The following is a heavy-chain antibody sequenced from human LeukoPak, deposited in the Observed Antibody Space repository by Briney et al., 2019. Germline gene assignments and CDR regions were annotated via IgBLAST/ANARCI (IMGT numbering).Heavy chain of an antibody. CDR1: GGSISSSSYY. V-gene: IGHV4-61*02. CDR2: VYTSGST. Sequence: SETLSLTCTVSGGSISSSSYYWSWIRQPAGKGLEWIGLVYTSGSTNYNPSLKSRVTISRDTSKKQFSLKLSSVTATDTAVYYCARSLTSDHYDSSDWFDPWGQGTLVTVSS. D-gene: IGHD3-22*01. CDR3: ARSLTSDHYDSSDWFDP. J-gene: IGHJ5*02.